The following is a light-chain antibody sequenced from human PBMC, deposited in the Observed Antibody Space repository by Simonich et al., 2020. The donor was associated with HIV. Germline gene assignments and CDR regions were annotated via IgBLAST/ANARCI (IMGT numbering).Light chain of an antibody. V-gene: IGLV2-23*02. CDR3: SSYAGSSTWV. CDR1: NTDVGAYNY. CDR2: DVS. J-gene: IGLJ3*02. Sequence: QSALTQPASVSGSPGQSITISVTGTNTDVGAYNYFSWSQQHPGKAPNRMFYDVSKRPSGFSNRFSGSKSGNPASLTISGLHAEDEADYYCSSYAGSSTWVFGGGTKLTVL.